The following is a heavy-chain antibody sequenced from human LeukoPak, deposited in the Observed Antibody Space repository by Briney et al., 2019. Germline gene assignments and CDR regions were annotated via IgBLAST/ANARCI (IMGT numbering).Heavy chain of an antibody. CDR1: GYTFTGYY. D-gene: IGHD3-22*01. CDR2: INPNSGGT. V-gene: IGHV1-2*06. J-gene: IGHJ4*02. CDR3: ASEAYYYDSSGYYYLK. Sequence: GASVKVSCKASGYTFTGYYMHWVRQAPGQGLEWMGRINPNSGGTNYAQKFQGRVTMTRDTSISTAYMELSRLRSDDTAVYYYASEAYYYDSSGYYYLKWGQGTLVTVSS.